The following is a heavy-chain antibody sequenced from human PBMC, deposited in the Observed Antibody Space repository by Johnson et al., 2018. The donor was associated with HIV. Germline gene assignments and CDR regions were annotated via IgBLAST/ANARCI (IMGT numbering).Heavy chain of an antibody. CDR3: AKCIWGSSLIDAFDI. J-gene: IGHJ3*02. V-gene: IGHV3-33*06. CDR2: IWYDGSEK. D-gene: IGHD3-16*01. Sequence: QVQLVESGGGVVQPGRSLRLSCAASGFTFSSYGMHWVRQAPGKGLEWVAVIWYDGSEKYYVDSVKGRFTISRDNSKNTLYLQMNSLRAEDTAVYYCAKCIWGSSLIDAFDIWGQGTRVTVSS. CDR1: GFTFSSYG.